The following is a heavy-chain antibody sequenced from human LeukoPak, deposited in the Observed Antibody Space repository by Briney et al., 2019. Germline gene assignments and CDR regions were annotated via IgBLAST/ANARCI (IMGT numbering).Heavy chain of an antibody. CDR1: GFNFRTHA. D-gene: IGHD6-25*01. CDR3: VTDPPDSGWAFWS. J-gene: IGHJ5*02. Sequence: PGGSLRLSCSASGFNFRTHAMHWSGRGPAKGLEWWAMIWRGGNYKFYADSLEGRSTISRDDSTSTLSLQMDSLRVEDTAVYYCVTDPPDSGWAFWSWGQGALVTVSS. V-gene: IGHV3-33*01. CDR2: IWRGGNYK.